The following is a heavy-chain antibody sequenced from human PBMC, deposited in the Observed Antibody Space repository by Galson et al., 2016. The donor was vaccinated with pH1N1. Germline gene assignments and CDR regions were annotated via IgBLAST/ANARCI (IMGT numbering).Heavy chain of an antibody. V-gene: IGHV4-39*02. D-gene: IGHD1-26*01. CDR1: GGSISSSNFY. CDR3: ARLVRGSYPDPLYYFDF. Sequence: SEPLSLTCTVSGGSISSSNFYLGWIRQPPGKGLEWIGSIYHGESTHYNPSHKSRVTISVDTSKNHFSLKLNYVTAADTAVYFCARLVRGSYPDPLYYFDFWGQGTLVTVSS. CDR2: IYHGEST. J-gene: IGHJ4*02.